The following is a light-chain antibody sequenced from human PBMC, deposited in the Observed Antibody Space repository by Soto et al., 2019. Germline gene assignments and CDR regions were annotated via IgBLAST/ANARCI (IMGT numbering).Light chain of an antibody. V-gene: IGLV1-44*01. CDR3: AAWDDSLNGYV. CDR2: SNN. Sequence: QPVLTQPPSASGTPGQRVTISCSGSSSNIGSNTVSWYQQLPGTAPKLLIYSNNQRPSGVPDRFSGSKSGTSASLAISWLQSEDEADYYCAAWDDSLNGYVFGTGTKLTVL. CDR1: SSNIGSNT. J-gene: IGLJ1*01.